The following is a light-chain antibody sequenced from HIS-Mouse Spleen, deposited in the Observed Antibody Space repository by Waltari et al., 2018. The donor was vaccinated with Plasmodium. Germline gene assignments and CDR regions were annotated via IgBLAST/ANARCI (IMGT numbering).Light chain of an antibody. CDR2: EDS. Sequence: SYELTQPPSVSVSPGQTARITCSGDALPTKYAYWYQQNSGQAPVLVSYEDSKRPSGIPERCSGSSSGTMATLTISGAQVEDEADYYCYSTDSSGNHRVFGGGTKLTVL. V-gene: IGLV3-10*01. CDR3: YSTDSSGNHRV. CDR1: ALPTKY. J-gene: IGLJ3*02.